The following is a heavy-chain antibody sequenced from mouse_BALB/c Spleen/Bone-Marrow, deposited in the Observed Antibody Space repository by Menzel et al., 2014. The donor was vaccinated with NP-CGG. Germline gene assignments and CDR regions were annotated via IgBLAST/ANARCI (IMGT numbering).Heavy chain of an antibody. CDR2: IDPANVNT. Sequence: EVKVVESGAELVKPGASVKLSCTASGFNIKDTYMHWVKQRPEQGLEWIGRIDPANVNTKYDPKFQGKATITADTSSNTAHLQLSSLTSEDTAVYYCASYVYGYYFDYWGQGTTLTVSS. J-gene: IGHJ2*01. CDR1: GFNIKDTY. D-gene: IGHD1-1*01. CDR3: ASYVYGYYFDY. V-gene: IGHV14-3*02.